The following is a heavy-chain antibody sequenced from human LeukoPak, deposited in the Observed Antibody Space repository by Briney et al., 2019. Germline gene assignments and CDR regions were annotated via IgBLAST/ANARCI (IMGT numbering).Heavy chain of an antibody. CDR3: ARGGNRLVRGVMDWFDP. D-gene: IGHD3-10*01. CDR2: IYTSGST. Sequence: SETLSLTCTVSGGSISSYYWSWIRQPAGKGLEWIGRIYTSGSTNYNPSLKSRVTMSVDTSKNQFSLKLSSVTAADTAVYYCARGGNRLVRGVMDWFDPWGQGTLVTVSS. J-gene: IGHJ5*02. V-gene: IGHV4-4*07. CDR1: GGSISSYY.